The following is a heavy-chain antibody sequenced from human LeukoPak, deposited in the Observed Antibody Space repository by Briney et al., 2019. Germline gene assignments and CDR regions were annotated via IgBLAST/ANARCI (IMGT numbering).Heavy chain of an antibody. J-gene: IGHJ4*02. V-gene: IGHV4-34*01. CDR1: GGSFSGYY. CDR3: ARDLSHHGSSWYPALGY. Sequence: SETLSLTCAVYGGSFSGYYWSWIRQPPGKGLEWIGEINHSGSTNYNPSLKSRVTISVDTSKNQFSLKLSSVTAADTAVYYCARDLSHHGSSWYPALGYWGQGTLVTVSS. D-gene: IGHD6-13*01. CDR2: INHSGST.